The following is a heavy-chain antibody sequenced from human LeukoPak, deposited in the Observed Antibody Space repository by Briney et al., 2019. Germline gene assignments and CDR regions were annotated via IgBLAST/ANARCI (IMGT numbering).Heavy chain of an antibody. D-gene: IGHD2-2*01. CDR1: GYTFTSYG. Sequence: GASVKVSCKASGYTFTSYGISRVRQAPGQGLEWMGWISAYNGNANYAQKLQGRDTMTTDTSTSTAYMELRSLRSDDTAVYYCARVLLCRSSTSCQLFRYFDYWGQGTLVTVSS. J-gene: IGHJ4*02. CDR2: ISAYNGNA. CDR3: ARVLLCRSSTSCQLFRYFDY. V-gene: IGHV1-18*01.